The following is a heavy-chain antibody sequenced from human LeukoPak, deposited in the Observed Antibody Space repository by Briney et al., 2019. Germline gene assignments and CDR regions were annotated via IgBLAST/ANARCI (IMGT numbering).Heavy chain of an antibody. CDR1: GFTFSSYA. V-gene: IGHV3-23*01. Sequence: GGSLRLSCAASGFTFSSYAMSWVRQAPGKGLEWVWDICGSGGSTYYADSVKGRFTISRDNSKNTLYLQKNSLRAEDTAVYYCAKDIEVVVPAAMLPPVFSVYGMDVWGQGTTVTVSS. CDR3: AKDIEVVVPAAMLPPVFSVYGMDV. CDR2: ICGSGGST. J-gene: IGHJ6*02. D-gene: IGHD2-2*01.